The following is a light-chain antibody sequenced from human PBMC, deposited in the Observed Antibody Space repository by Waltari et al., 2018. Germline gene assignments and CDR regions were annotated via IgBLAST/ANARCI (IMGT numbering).Light chain of an antibody. CDR2: DAS. V-gene: IGKV3-11*01. CDR3: QQYNNWPPYT. Sequence: EIVLTQSPATLSLSPGEGATLSCRASQSISSYLAWYQQKRGQAPRLLIYDASNRATGIPARFSGSGSGTDFTLTIDSLQSEDFAVYYCQQYNNWPPYTFGQGTQLDIK. J-gene: IGKJ2*01. CDR1: QSISSY.